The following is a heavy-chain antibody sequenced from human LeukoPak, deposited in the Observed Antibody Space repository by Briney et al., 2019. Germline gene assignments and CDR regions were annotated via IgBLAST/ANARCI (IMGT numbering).Heavy chain of an antibody. CDR3: VRVVYCSGGSCSYCFDS. J-gene: IGHJ4*02. CDR1: GFTFSSYS. V-gene: IGHV3-21*01. CDR2: ISDSSTYI. D-gene: IGHD2-15*01. Sequence: GGSLRLSCAASGFTFSSYSMNWVRQAPGKGLEWVSSISDSSTYIFNADPVQGRFTISRDDAKNSLYLQMNSLRVEDTAVYYCVRVVYCSGGSCSYCFDSWGQGTLVTVSS.